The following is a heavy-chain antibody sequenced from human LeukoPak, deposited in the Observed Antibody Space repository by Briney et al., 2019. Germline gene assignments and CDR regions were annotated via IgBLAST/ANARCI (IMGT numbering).Heavy chain of an antibody. J-gene: IGHJ5*02. CDR2: MNPNSGNT. D-gene: IGHD3-22*01. CDR3: ARARGDSSGYYYEGFGP. CDR1: GYTFTSYD. V-gene: IGHV1-8*01. Sequence: GASVKVSCKASGYTFTSYDINWVRQATGQGLEWMGWMNPNSGNTGYAQKFQGRVTMTRNTSISTAYMELSSLRSEDTAVYYCARARGDSSGYYYEGFGPWGQGTLVTVSS.